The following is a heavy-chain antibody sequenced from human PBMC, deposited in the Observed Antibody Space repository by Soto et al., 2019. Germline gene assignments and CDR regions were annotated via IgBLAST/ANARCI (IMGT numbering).Heavy chain of an antibody. CDR3: ARVLVGSYYPPDYYGMDV. CDR2: MNPNSGNT. J-gene: IGHJ6*02. CDR1: GYTFTSYD. Sequence: QVQLVQSGAEVKKPGASVKVSCKASGYTFTSYDINWVRQATGQGLEWMGWMNPNSGNTGYAQKFQGRVTMTRNTXIXTXXMELSSLRSEDTAVYYCARVLVGSYYPPDYYGMDVWGQGTTVTVSS. D-gene: IGHD1-26*01. V-gene: IGHV1-8*01.